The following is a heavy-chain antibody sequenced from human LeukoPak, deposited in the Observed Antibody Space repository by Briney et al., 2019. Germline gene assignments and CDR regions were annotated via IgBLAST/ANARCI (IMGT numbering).Heavy chain of an antibody. D-gene: IGHD3-22*01. CDR3: ARADDSSGYYPPWWYFDL. V-gene: IGHV4-59*01. CDR1: GDSISSYY. Sequence: SETLSLTCTVSGDSISSYYWSWIRQPPGKGLEWIGYIYYSGSTNYNPSLKSRVTISVDTSKNQSSLKLSSVTAADTAVYYCARADDSSGYYPPWWYFDLWGRGTLVTVSS. CDR2: IYYSGST. J-gene: IGHJ2*01.